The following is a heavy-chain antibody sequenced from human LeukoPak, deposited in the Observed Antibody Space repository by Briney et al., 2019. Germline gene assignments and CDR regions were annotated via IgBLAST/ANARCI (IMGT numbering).Heavy chain of an antibody. CDR3: ARESRRHGYIRTDWYFDL. CDR1: GVSISSDNYY. CDR2: IYTSGST. J-gene: IGHJ2*01. D-gene: IGHD5-24*01. Sequence: SETLSLTCTVSGVSISSDNYYWNWIRQPAGKELEWIGRIYTSGSTNYNPSLKSRVTISIDTSKNQFSLKLNSVTAADTAVYYCARESRRHGYIRTDWYFDLWGRGTLVTVSS. V-gene: IGHV4-61*02.